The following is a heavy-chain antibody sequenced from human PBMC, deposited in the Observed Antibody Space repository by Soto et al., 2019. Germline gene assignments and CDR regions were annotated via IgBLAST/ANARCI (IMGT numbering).Heavy chain of an antibody. CDR1: GFTFRNFA. V-gene: IGHV3-21*06. J-gene: IGHJ4*02. D-gene: IGHD5-12*01. CDR3: ARAAREMATTPHGY. CDR2: ISSTGGSI. Sequence: GGSVRLSCAVSGFTFRNFAMNWVRQAPGKGLEWVSSISSTGGSIYYAESLKGRFTVSRDNAQNFLYLQMNRLRVEDTAVYYCARAAREMATTPHGYWGQGTLVIVSS.